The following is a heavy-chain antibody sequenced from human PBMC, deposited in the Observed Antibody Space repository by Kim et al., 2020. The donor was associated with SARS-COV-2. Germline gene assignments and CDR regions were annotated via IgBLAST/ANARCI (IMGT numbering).Heavy chain of an antibody. J-gene: IGHJ1*01. D-gene: IGHD6-19*01. Sequence: SPTLKSRVTISVDTSKNQFSLKLSSVTAADTAVYYCARGGEAVAGRHFQHWGQGTLVTVSS. V-gene: IGHV4-34*01. CDR3: ARGGEAVAGRHFQH.